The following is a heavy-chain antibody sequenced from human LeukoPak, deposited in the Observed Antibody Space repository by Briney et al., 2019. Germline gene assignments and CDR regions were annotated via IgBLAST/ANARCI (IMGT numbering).Heavy chain of an antibody. V-gene: IGHV3-30*02. D-gene: IGHD3-9*01. CDR3: AKDHSDILPFLDY. J-gene: IGHJ4*02. CDR2: IRYDGSNK. Sequence: PGGSLRLSCAASGFTFSSYGMHWVRQAPGKGLEWVAFIRYDGSNKYYADSVKGRFTISRDNSKNTLYLQMNSLRAEDTAVYYCAKDHSDILPFLDYWGQGTLVTVSS. CDR1: GFTFSSYG.